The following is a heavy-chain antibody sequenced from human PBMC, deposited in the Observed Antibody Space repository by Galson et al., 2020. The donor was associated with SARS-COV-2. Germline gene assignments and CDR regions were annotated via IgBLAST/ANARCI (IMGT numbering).Heavy chain of an antibody. Sequence: GGSLRLSCAAPGFPFSTYAMSWVRQDPGKGLEWVSAIGGSGGSTEYADSVKGRLTISRDYSKNTLYLQMNSLRVEDTAVYYCAKRDDSSGYPYYCDYWCQGTLVTVAS. CDR1: GFPFSTYA. D-gene: IGHD3-22*01. CDR3: AKRDDSSGYPYYCDY. J-gene: IGHJ4*02. CDR2: IGGSGGST. V-gene: IGHV3-23*01.